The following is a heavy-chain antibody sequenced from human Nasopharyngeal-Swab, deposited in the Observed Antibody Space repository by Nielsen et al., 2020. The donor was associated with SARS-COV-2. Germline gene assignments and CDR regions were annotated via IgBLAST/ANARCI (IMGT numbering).Heavy chain of an antibody. J-gene: IGHJ4*02. Sequence: SETLSLTCTVSGGSISSGDYYWSWIRQPPGKGLEWIGYIYYSGSTYYNPSLKSRVTISVDTSKNQFSLKLSSVTAADTAVYYCAGSTVAYYFDYWGQGTLVTVSS. CDR3: AGSTVAYYFDY. D-gene: IGHD4-23*01. CDR2: IYYSGST. V-gene: IGHV4-30-4*01. CDR1: GGSISSGDYY.